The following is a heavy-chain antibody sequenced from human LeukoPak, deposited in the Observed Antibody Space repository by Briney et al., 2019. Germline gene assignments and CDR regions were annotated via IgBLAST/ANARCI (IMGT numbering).Heavy chain of an antibody. D-gene: IGHD6-19*01. CDR1: GFTFSSYA. Sequence: GGSLRLSCAASGFTFSSYAMSWVRQAPGKGVGWVSAISGSGGSTYYADSVKGRFTISRDNSKNTLYLQMNSLRAEDTAVYYCAKDDWQWLVDYWGQGTLVTVSS. V-gene: IGHV3-23*01. CDR2: ISGSGGST. CDR3: AKDDWQWLVDY. J-gene: IGHJ4*02.